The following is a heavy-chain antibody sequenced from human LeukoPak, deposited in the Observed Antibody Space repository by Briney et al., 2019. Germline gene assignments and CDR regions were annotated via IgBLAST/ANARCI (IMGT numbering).Heavy chain of an antibody. CDR2: ISDSGGHT. V-gene: IGHV3-23*01. D-gene: IGHD1-26*01. CDR3: ARGSLGDGSLLIDY. CDR1: AFTLSSYA. Sequence: GGSLRLSCAASAFTLSSYAMNWVRQAPGKGLEWVSSISDSGGHTSYADSVKGRFTISRDNAKSTVYLQMNSLRAEDTAVYYCARGSLGDGSLLIDYWGQGTLVTVSS. J-gene: IGHJ4*02.